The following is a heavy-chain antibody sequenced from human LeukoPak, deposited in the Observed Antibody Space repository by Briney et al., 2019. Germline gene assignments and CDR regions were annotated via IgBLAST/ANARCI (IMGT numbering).Heavy chain of an antibody. CDR2: IKNSGTT. CDR3: ARGDLYCSSTSCYPPLDY. Sequence: PSETLSLTCTVSGGSISSYYWSWIRQPPGKGLEWIGYIKNSGTTIYKPSLKSRVTISADTSKNQFSLKLSSVTAADTAMYYCARGDLYCSSTSCYPPLDYWGQGTLVTVSS. J-gene: IGHJ4*02. D-gene: IGHD2-2*01. CDR1: GGSISSYY. V-gene: IGHV4-59*01.